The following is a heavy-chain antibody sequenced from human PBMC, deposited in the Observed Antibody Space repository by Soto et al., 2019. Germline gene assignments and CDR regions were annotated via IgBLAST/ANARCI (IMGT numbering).Heavy chain of an antibody. D-gene: IGHD2-2*01. CDR2: IIPILGIA. CDR3: GTDCSSTSCYSGY. V-gene: IGHV1-69*02. Sequence: QVQLVQSGAEVKKPGSSVKVSCKASGGTFSSYTISWVRQAPGQGLEWMGRIIPILGIANYAQKFQGRVTITADKSTSTAYMELCSLRSEDTAVYYCGTDCSSTSCYSGYWGQGTLVTVSS. CDR1: GGTFSSYT. J-gene: IGHJ4*02.